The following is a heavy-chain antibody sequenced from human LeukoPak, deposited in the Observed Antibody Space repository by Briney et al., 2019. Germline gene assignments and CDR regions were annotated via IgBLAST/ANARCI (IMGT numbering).Heavy chain of an antibody. J-gene: IGHJ4*02. V-gene: IGHV4-39*02. D-gene: IGHD6-6*01. CDR3: ARELAYSSSSGGRGFDY. Sequence: SETLSLTCTVSGGSISSSSYYWGWIRQPPGKGLESIGSIYYSGSTYYNPSLKSRVTISVDTSKNQFSLKLSSVTAADTAVYYCARELAYSSSSGGRGFDYWGQGTLVTVSS. CDR1: GGSISSSSYY. CDR2: IYYSGST.